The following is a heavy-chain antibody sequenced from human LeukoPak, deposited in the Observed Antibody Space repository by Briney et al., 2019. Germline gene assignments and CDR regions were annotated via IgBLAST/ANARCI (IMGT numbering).Heavy chain of an antibody. CDR1: GDSVASGGYY. J-gene: IGHJ5*02. V-gene: IGHV4-61*08. Sequence: SETLSLTCTVSGDSVASGGYYWNWIRQPPGKGLEWIGYIYYSVSTNYNLSLKSRVTISVDTSENQFSLKLTSVTAADTAVYYCARGGRGRNWFDPWGQGTLVIVSS. CDR2: IYYSVST. CDR3: ARGGRGRNWFDP. D-gene: IGHD3-10*01.